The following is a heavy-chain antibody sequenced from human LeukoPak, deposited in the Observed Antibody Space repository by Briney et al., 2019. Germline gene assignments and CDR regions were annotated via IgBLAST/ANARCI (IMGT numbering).Heavy chain of an antibody. CDR3: ARGPTVVVPAAMDY. V-gene: IGHV3-7*01. CDR1: GFTFSSYW. D-gene: IGHD2-2*01. J-gene: IGHJ4*02. Sequence: GGSLRLSCAASGFTFSSYWMSWVRQAPGKGLEWVANIKQDGSEKYYVDSVKGRFTISRDNAKNSLYLQMNSLRAEDTAVYYCARGPTVVVPAAMDYWGQGTLVTVSS. CDR2: IKQDGSEK.